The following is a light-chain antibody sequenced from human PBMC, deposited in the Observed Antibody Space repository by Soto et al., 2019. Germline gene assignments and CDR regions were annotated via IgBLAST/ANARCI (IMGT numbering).Light chain of an antibody. J-gene: IGLJ3*02. Sequence: SALTQPASVSGSPGQSITISCTGTSSDGGGYNYVSWYQQHPGKAPKLMIYEVSNRPSGVSNRFSGSKSGNTASLTISGLQAEDEADYYCSSYTSSSTGVFGGGTQLTVL. CDR2: EVS. CDR3: SSYTSSSTGV. V-gene: IGLV2-14*01. CDR1: SSDGGGYNY.